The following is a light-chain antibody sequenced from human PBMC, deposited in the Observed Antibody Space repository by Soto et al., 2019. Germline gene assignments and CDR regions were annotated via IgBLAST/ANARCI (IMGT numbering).Light chain of an antibody. Sequence: EIVLTQSPATLSLSPGERATLSCRASQSVSSYLAWYQQKPGQAPRLLIYDASNRATGIPARFSGSGSGTEFTLTISSLEPEDFSVYYCQQHTNWPALTFGGGTKVDIK. V-gene: IGKV3-11*01. J-gene: IGKJ4*01. CDR2: DAS. CDR3: QQHTNWPALT. CDR1: QSVSSY.